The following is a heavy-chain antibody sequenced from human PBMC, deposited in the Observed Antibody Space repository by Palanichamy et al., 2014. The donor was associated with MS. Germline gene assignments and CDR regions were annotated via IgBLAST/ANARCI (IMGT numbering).Heavy chain of an antibody. CDR2: IYSGGNI. V-gene: IGHV3-53*01. J-gene: IGHJ3*02. CDR1: GFTVSNIH. Sequence: EVQLVESGGGLIQPGGSLRLSCAASGFTVSNIHMNWVRQAPGKGLEWVSLIYSGGNIYYADSVKGRFTISRDNAKNTLFLQMNSLRAEDTAVYYCARDSVGAFDIWGQGTMVTVSS. CDR3: ARDSVGAFDI. D-gene: IGHD4-23*01.